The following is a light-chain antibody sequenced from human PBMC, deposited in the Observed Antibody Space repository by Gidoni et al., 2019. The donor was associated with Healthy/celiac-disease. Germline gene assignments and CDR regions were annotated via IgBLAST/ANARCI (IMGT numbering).Light chain of an antibody. CDR2: QDS. CDR3: QAWDSLVV. J-gene: IGLJ2*01. V-gene: IGLV3-1*01. CDR1: KLGDKY. Sequence: SYELTQPPSVSVSPGQTASITSSGDKLGDKYACWYQQKPGQSPVLVIYQDSKRPSGIPERFSGSNSGNTATLTISGTQAMDEADYYCQAWDSLVVFGGGTKLTVL.